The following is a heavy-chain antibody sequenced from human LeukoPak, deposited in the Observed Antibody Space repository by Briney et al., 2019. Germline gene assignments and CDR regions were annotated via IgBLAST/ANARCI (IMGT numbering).Heavy chain of an antibody. J-gene: IGHJ4*02. D-gene: IGHD6-19*01. V-gene: IGHV1-46*01. CDR2: LNPSGGYT. Sequence: ASVTFSCKASGYTFSSYYMHWVRQAPGQGLEWMGTLNPSGGYTTYAQKFQGRVTMTRDTSTSTVYMEVSSLRSEDTALYYCARERPSSGFFDYWGQGSPVTVSS. CDR1: GYTFSSYY. CDR3: ARERPSSGFFDY.